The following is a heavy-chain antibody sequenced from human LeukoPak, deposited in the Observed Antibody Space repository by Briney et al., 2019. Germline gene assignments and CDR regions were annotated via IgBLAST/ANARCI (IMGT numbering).Heavy chain of an antibody. CDR3: ATEKVSDYDFWSGYLPPFDY. CDR2: IWYDGTTK. Sequence: PGRSLRLSCAASGFDFSTYGMHWVRQAPGKGLEWVAIIWYDGTTKYYADSVKGRFTISRDNSKNTLSLQMNSLTAGDTAVYYCATEKVSDYDFWSGYLPPFDYWGQGTLVTVSS. CDR1: GFDFSTYG. D-gene: IGHD3-3*01. J-gene: IGHJ4*02. V-gene: IGHV3-33*01.